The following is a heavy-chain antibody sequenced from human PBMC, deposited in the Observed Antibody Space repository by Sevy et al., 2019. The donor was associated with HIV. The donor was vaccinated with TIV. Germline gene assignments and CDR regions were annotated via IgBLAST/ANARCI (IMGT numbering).Heavy chain of an antibody. CDR1: GHTFTSYY. CDR3: ATPQAPCSGGDCNDLDY. V-gene: IGHV1-2*02. Sequence: ASVKVSCKGSGHTFTSYYVHWVRQAPGQGLEWMGWINPISGGTNYAQKFQGRVTMTSDTSISTTYMDLSRLTSDDTAVYYCATPQAPCSGGDCNDLDYWGQGTLVTVSS. CDR2: INPISGGT. J-gene: IGHJ4*02. D-gene: IGHD2-21*02.